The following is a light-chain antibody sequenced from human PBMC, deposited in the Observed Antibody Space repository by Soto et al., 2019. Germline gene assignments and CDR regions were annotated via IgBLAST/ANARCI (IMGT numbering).Light chain of an antibody. CDR2: KAS. CDR3: QQYNSYPFT. CDR1: QSISSW. V-gene: IGKV1-5*03. J-gene: IGKJ2*01. Sequence: DIQMTQSPSTLSASVGDRVTITCRASQSISSWLAWYQQKPGKAPKLLIYKASSLESGVPSRFSGSGSGTEFTLTISSLQPDDFATYYCQQYNSYPFTFGQGTKLEIK.